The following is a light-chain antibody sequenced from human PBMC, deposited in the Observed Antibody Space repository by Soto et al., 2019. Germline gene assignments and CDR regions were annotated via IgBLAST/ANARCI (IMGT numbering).Light chain of an antibody. CDR3: AAWYDSLNGVV. CDR2: SNN. CDR1: SFNVGGNT. J-gene: IGLJ2*01. Sequence: QSVLTQPPSASGTPGQRVTISCSGSSFNVGGNTVNWYQQVTRTAPKLLITSNNQRPSGVPDRFSGSKSGTSASLAISGLQSEDEADYYCAAWYDSLNGVVFGGGTKVTVL. V-gene: IGLV1-44*01.